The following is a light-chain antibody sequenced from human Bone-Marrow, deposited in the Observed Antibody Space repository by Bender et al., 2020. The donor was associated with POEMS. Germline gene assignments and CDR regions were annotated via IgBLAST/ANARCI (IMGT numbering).Light chain of an antibody. Sequence: SYGLTQPPSVSVSPGQTARITCSGDTLPNQYAYWYQQKPGQAPVLVIYKDTERPSGIHERFSGSSSGTTVTLTVSGVQPEDEADYYCQSADSSLTTVLFGGGTKLTVL. J-gene: IGLJ2*01. CDR1: TLPNQY. CDR3: QSADSSLTTVL. V-gene: IGLV3-25*03. CDR2: KDT.